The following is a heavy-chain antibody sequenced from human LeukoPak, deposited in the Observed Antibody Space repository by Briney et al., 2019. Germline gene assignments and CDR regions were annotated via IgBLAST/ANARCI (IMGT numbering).Heavy chain of an antibody. CDR2: IYHSGST. J-gene: IGHJ4*02. Sequence: TSETLSLTCAVSGYSISNDYYWGWVRQPPGKGLEWIGNIYHSGSTYKNPSLKSRLTMSLDTSKNQFSLKLISVTAADTAMYYCGRLSGAPVRHPIYHFDYWGQGTLVTVSS. V-gene: IGHV4-38-2*01. CDR3: GRLSGAPVRHPIYHFDY. D-gene: IGHD2-2*02. CDR1: GYSISNDYY.